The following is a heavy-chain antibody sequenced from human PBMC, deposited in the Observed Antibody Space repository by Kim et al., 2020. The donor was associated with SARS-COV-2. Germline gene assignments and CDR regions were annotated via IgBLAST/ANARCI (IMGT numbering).Heavy chain of an antibody. D-gene: IGHD3-3*01. CDR1: GGSFSGYY. CDR2: INHSGST. V-gene: IGHV4-34*01. CDR3: ARGLRLRFLEWFPGGMDV. J-gene: IGHJ6*01. Sequence: SETLSLTCAVYGGSFSGYYWSWIRQPPGKGLEWIGEINHSGSTNYNPSLKSRVTISVDTSKNQFSLKLSSVIAADTAVYYCARGLRLRFLEWFPGGMDV.